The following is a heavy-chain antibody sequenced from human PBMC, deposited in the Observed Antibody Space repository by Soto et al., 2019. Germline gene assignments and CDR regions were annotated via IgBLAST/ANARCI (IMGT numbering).Heavy chain of an antibody. Sequence: PGGSLRLSCAASGFTFSTYAMNWVRQAPGKXLEWVSAISGGGGSTYYADSVKGRVTISRDNSKNTLYLQMNRLRAEDTAVYYCAKVSLGALTFADYYYYGLDVWGQGTTVTVSS. CDR3: AKVSLGALTFADYYYYGLDV. V-gene: IGHV3-23*01. CDR1: GFTFSTYA. D-gene: IGHD1-26*01. CDR2: ISGGGGST. J-gene: IGHJ6*02.